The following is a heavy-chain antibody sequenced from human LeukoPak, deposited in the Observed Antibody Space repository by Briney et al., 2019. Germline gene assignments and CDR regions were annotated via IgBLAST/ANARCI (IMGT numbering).Heavy chain of an antibody. J-gene: IGHJ3*02. V-gene: IGHV4-39*01. D-gene: IGHD2-8*02. CDR1: GGSISSSSYY. Sequence: SETLSLTCTVSGGSISSSSYYWGWIRQPPGKGLEWIGSIYYSGSTHYNPSLKSRVTISVDTSKNQFSLKLSSVTAADTAVYYCAREQFLGYCTGGVCYKGGAFDIWGQGTMVTVSS. CDR3: AREQFLGYCTGGVCYKGGAFDI. CDR2: IYYSGST.